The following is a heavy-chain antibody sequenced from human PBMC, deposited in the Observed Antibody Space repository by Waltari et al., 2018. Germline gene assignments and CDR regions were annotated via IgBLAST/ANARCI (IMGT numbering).Heavy chain of an antibody. CDR2: SIPVFRTS. J-gene: IGHJ6*02. V-gene: IGHV1-69*01. CDR3: ARGDYGDFANHYYSLDV. D-gene: IGHD4-17*01. Sequence: QLQLVQSGAEVRAPGSSVKVSCRASGGTFGTYGINWVRQAPGQGLEWMGGSIPVFRTSKCAPRFQARVTITADEGTNTAYLELSSLRSEDTAIYYCARGDYGDFANHYYSLDVWGQGTTVTVSS. CDR1: GGTFGTYG.